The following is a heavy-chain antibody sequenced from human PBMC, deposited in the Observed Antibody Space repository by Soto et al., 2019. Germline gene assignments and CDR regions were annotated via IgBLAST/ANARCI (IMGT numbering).Heavy chain of an antibody. CDR2: VEYGGST. V-gene: IGHV4-39*01. D-gene: IGHD4-17*01. J-gene: IGHJ5*02. CDR3: ARHVRGAVTMNWFDP. CDR1: GGSIISSYFY. Sequence: QLQESGPGLVKPSETLSLTCTVSGGSIISSYFYWGWIRQPPGKGLEWIGSVEYGGSTYDNPSLKSRVTLSADTSKNQFSLNLTSVTAADTAIYYCARHVRGAVTMNWFDPWGHGTLVTVSS.